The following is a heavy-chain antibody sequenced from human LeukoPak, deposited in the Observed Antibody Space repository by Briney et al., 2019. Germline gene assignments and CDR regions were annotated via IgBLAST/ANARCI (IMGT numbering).Heavy chain of an antibody. Sequence: VASVKVSCKASGYTFTSYYMHWVRQAPGQGLEWMGIINPSGGSTGYAQKFQGRVTMTRDTSTSTVYMELSSLRSEDTAVYYCASGTMVRGVITHFDYWGQGTLVTVSS. CDR1: GYTFTSYY. J-gene: IGHJ4*02. CDR3: ASGTMVRGVITHFDY. D-gene: IGHD3-10*01. V-gene: IGHV1-46*01. CDR2: INPSGGST.